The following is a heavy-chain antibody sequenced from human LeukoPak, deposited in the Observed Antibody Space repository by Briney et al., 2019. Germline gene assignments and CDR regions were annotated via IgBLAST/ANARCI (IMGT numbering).Heavy chain of an antibody. D-gene: IGHD3-10*01. V-gene: IGHV4-34*01. J-gene: IGHJ4*02. CDR2: INHSGST. CDR3: ARDHRWGIKYFDY. Sequence: PSETLSLTCAVYGGSFSGYYWSWIRQPPGKGLEWIGEINHSGSTNYNPSLKSRVTISVDTSKNQFSLKLSSVTAADTAVYYCARDHRWGIKYFDYWGQGTLVTVSS. CDR1: GGSFSGYY.